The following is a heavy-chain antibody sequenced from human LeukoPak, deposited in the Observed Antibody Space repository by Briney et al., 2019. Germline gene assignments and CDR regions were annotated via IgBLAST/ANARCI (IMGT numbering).Heavy chain of an antibody. J-gene: IGHJ4*02. Sequence: PGRSLRLSCAASGFTFSSYAMHWVRQAPGKGLEWVAVISYDGSNKYYADSVKGRFTISRDNSKNTLYLQMNSLRAEDTAVYYCARGGGQWLPLDYWGQGTLVTVSS. CDR3: ARGGGQWLPLDY. D-gene: IGHD6-19*01. CDR2: ISYDGSNK. CDR1: GFTFSSYA. V-gene: IGHV3-30*14.